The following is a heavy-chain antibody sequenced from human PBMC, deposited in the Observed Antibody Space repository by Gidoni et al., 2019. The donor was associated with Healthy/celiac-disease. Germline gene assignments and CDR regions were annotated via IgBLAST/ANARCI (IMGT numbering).Heavy chain of an antibody. CDR3: ARDHGSSGWYISYYGMDV. CDR1: GFTFRSYG. CDR2: IWYDGSNK. J-gene: IGHJ6*02. V-gene: IGHV3-33*01. D-gene: IGHD6-19*01. Sequence: QVQLVESGGGVVQPGRSLRLSCAASGFTFRSYGMHWVRQAPGKGLEWVAVIWYDGSNKYYADSVKGRFTISRDNSKNTLYLQMNSLRAEDTAVYYCARDHGSSGWYISYYGMDVWGQGTTVTVSS.